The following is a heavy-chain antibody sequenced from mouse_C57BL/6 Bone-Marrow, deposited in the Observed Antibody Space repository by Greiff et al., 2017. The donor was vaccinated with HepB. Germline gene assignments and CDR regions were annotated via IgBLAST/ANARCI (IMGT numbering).Heavy chain of an antibody. J-gene: IGHJ1*03. CDR1: GFTFSDYY. CDR2: INYDGSST. Sequence: EVQVVESEGGLVQPGSSMKLSCTASGFTFSDYYMAWVRQVPEKGLEWVANINYDGSSTYYLDSLKSRFIISRDNAKNILYLQMSSLKSEDTATYHCATYHWYFDVWGTGTTVTVSS. CDR3: ATYHWYFDV. V-gene: IGHV5-16*01.